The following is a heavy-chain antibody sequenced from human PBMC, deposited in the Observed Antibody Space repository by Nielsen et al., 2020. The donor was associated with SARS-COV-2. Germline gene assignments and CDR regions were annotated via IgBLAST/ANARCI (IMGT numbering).Heavy chain of an antibody. D-gene: IGHD1-26*01. V-gene: IGHV1-46*01. CDR2: INTSDGST. CDR1: GYTFTNYY. CDR3: ARDGELLTFDI. Sequence: ASVKVSCKASGYTFTNYYMHWVRQAPGQGLEWMGIINTSDGSTTYAQKFQGRVTMTRDTSTRTVYMELRSLRSEDTAVYYCARDGELLTFDIWGQGTMVTVSS. J-gene: IGHJ3*02.